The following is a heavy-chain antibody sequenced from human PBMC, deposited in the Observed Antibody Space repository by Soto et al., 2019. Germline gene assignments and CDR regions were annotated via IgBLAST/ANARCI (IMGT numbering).Heavy chain of an antibody. D-gene: IGHD3-22*01. CDR2: FDPEDGET. J-gene: IGHJ4*02. CDR1: GYTLSELS. CDR3: ATLKPNYYYDSSGYYY. Sequence: QVRLVQSGAEVKKPGASVKVSCKVSGYTLSELSIHWVRQAPGKGLEWMGGFDPEDGETINAQRLQGRVTMTEDTSTDTAYMELRSLRSEETAVYFCATLKPNYYYDSSGYYYWGQGTLVTVFS. V-gene: IGHV1-24*01.